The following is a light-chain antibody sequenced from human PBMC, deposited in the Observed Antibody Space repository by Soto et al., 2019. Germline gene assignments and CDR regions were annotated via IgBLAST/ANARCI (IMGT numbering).Light chain of an antibody. CDR2: DAS. CDR1: QSVSSY. CDR3: QQRSIWPLT. Sequence: EIVLTQSPATLSLSPGERATLSCRASQSVSSYLAWYQQKPGQAPRLLIYDASNRATGIPARFSGSGSGTDFTLTISSLEPVDFAVYYCQQRSIWPLTFGGGT. V-gene: IGKV3-11*01. J-gene: IGKJ4*01.